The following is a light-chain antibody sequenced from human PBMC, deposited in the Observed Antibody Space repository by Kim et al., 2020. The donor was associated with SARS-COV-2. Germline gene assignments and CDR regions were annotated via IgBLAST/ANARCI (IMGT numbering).Light chain of an antibody. CDR3: SSYAGRQNLV. CDR1: SSDIGGYNF. J-gene: IGLJ2*01. CDR2: EVN. V-gene: IGLV2-8*01. Sequence: QTLTITCTGTSSDIGGYNFVAWYQQHPGKAPKVMIYEVNKRPSGVPDRFSGSKSGNTASLTVSGLQAEDEADYYCSSYAGRQNLVFGGGTKVTVL.